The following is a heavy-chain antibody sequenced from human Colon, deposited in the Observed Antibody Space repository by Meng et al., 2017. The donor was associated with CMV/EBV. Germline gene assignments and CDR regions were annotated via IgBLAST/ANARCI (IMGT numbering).Heavy chain of an antibody. CDR1: EFSITDYA. D-gene: IGHD5-24*01. CDR3: AKAPTRRYYFDS. Sequence: CAASEFSITDYAVNLVRQAPGKGLEWVSVISASGYYTFYAESVKGRFTIGRDISKNTVYLQTNSLRAEDTAVYFCAKAPTRRYYFDSWGQGSLVTVSS. CDR2: ISASGYYT. J-gene: IGHJ4*02. V-gene: IGHV3-23*01.